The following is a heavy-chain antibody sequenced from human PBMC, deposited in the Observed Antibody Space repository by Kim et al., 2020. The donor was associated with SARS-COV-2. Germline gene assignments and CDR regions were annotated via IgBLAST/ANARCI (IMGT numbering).Heavy chain of an antibody. Sequence: ASVKVSCKASGYTFTSYGISWVRQAPGQGLEWMGWISAYNGNTNYAQKLQGRVTMTTDTSTSTAYMELRSLRSDDTAVYYCARSDSSGYYAHYYYYYMDVWGKGTTVTVSS. D-gene: IGHD3-22*01. V-gene: IGHV1-18*01. J-gene: IGHJ6*03. CDR2: ISAYNGNT. CDR1: GYTFTSYG. CDR3: ARSDSSGYYAHYYYYYMDV.